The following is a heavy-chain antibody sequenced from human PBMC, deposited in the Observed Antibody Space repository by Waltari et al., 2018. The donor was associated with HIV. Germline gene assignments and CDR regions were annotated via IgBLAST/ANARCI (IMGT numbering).Heavy chain of an antibody. V-gene: IGHV3-23*04. CDR2: ISGSGDST. D-gene: IGHD1-26*01. J-gene: IGHJ4*02. CDR1: GSPFGTLP. Sequence: RRVGPGEAWFRPGGSLGPPCQASGSPFGTLPLTGVRRAPGKGLEWVSGISGSGDSTYYADSVKGRFTISRDNSKNTLYLQMNSLRAEDTAVYYCAKAPFSGSAPFDYWGQGTLVTVSS. CDR3: AKAPFSGSAPFDY.